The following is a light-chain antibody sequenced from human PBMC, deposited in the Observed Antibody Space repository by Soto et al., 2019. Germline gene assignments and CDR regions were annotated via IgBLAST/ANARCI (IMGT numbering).Light chain of an antibody. V-gene: IGLV2-14*01. CDR2: EVS. J-gene: IGLJ2*01. CDR1: SSDVGGYRY. CDR3: SSYSSRGTLNVI. Sequence: QSALTQPASVSGSPGQSITISCTGTSSDVGGYRYVSWYQHHPGKAPKIMIYEVSNRPSGVSNRFSGSKSGNTASLTISGLQVEDEADYYCSSYSSRGTLNVIFGGGTKLTVL.